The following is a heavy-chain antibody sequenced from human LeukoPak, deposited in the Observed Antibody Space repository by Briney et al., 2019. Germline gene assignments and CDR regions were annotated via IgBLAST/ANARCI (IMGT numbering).Heavy chain of an antibody. CDR3: ARDRGIVVAQPQYYFDY. V-gene: IGHV1-2*02. D-gene: IGHD3-22*01. CDR2: INPNSGGT. CDR1: GYTFTGYY. Sequence: ASVKVFCKASGYTFTGYYMHWVRQAPGQGLEWMGWINPNSGGTNYAQKFQGRVTMTRDTSISTAYMELSRLRSDDTAVYYCARDRGIVVAQPQYYFDYWGQGTLVTVSS. J-gene: IGHJ4*02.